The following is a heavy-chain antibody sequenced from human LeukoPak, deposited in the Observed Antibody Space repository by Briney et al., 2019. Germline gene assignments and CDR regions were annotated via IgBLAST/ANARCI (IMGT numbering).Heavy chain of an antibody. CDR1: GFTFSSYA. J-gene: IGHJ4*02. CDR3: ASRAGAYSHPNDY. D-gene: IGHD4/OR15-4a*01. Sequence: PGGSLRLSCAASGFTFSSYAMSWVRQAPGKGLEWVSAISGSGGSTYYADSVKGRFTISRDNSKNTLYLQMNNLRAEDTAGYYFASRAGAYSHPNDYWGQGTLVTVSS. CDR2: ISGSGGST. V-gene: IGHV3-23*01.